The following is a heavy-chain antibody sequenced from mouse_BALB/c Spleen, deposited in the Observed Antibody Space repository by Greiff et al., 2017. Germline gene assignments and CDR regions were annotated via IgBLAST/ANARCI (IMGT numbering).Heavy chain of an antibody. Sequence: EVQLVESGGGLVQPGGSRKLSCAASGFTFSSFGMHWVRQAPEKGLEWVAYISSGSSTIYYADTVKGRFTISRDNPKNTLFLQMTSLRSEDTAMYYCARGLTTVVDYYAMDYWGQGTSVTVSS. CDR1: GFTFSSFG. D-gene: IGHD1-1*01. CDR3: ARGLTTVVDYYAMDY. CDR2: ISSGSSTI. J-gene: IGHJ4*01. V-gene: IGHV5-17*02.